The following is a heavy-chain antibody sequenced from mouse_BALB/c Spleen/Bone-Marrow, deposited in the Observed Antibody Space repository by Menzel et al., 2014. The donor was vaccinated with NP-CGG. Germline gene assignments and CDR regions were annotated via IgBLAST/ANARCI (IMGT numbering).Heavy chain of an antibody. CDR2: IYPGDGDT. CDR3: ARTPWFAY. Sequence: VQLQESGAELVRPGSSVKISCKASGYAFSSYWMNWVRQRPGQGLEWIGQIYPGDGDTNYNGKFKGKATLTADRSSSTAYMQLSSLTSEDSAVYFCARTPWFAYWGQGTLLLSLQ. J-gene: IGHJ3*01. V-gene: IGHV1-80*01. CDR1: GYAFSSYW.